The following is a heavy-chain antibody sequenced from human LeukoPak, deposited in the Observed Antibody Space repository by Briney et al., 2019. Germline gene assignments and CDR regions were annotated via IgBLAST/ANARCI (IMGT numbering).Heavy chain of an antibody. D-gene: IGHD3-10*01. V-gene: IGHV4-34*01. CDR1: GGSFSGYY. Sequence: SETLSLTCAVYGGSFSGYYWSWIRQPPGKGLEWIGEINHSGSTTYNTSLKSRVTISVDTSKNQFSLKLSSVTAAVTAVYSCARGFAPTKATTTVRGVITVWYSDLWGRGTPVPASS. CDR2: INHSGST. CDR3: ARGFAPTKATTTVRGVITVWYSDL. J-gene: IGHJ2*01.